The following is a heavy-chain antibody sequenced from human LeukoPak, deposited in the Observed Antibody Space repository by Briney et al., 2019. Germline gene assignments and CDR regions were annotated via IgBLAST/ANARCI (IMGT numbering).Heavy chain of an antibody. CDR2: IYHSGST. V-gene: IGHV4-38-2*02. Sequence: SETLSLTCAVSGYSISSGYYWGWIRQPPGKGPEWIGSIYHSGSTYYNPSLKSRVTISVDTSKNQFSLKLSSVTAADTAVYYCAREVPYCSGGSCYSDAFDIWGQGTMVTVSS. CDR3: AREVPYCSGGSCYSDAFDI. J-gene: IGHJ3*02. CDR1: GYSISSGYY. D-gene: IGHD2-15*01.